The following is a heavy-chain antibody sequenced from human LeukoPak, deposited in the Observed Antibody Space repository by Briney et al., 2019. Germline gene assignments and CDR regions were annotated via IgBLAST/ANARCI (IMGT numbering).Heavy chain of an antibody. D-gene: IGHD6-13*01. CDR1: GGSFSGYY. Sequence: PSETLSLTCAVYGGSFSGYYWSWIRQPPGKGLEWIGEINHSGSTNYNPSLKSRVTISVDTSKNQFSLKLSSVTAADTAVYYCARGCIAAADALGWFGSYYYMDVWGKGTTVTVSS. V-gene: IGHV4-34*01. CDR2: INHSGST. J-gene: IGHJ6*03. CDR3: ARGCIAAADALGWFGSYYYMDV.